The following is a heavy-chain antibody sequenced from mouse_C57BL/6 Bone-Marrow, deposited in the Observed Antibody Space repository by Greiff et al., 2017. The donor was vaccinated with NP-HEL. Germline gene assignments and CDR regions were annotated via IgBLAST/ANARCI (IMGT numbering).Heavy chain of an antibody. Sequence: QVQLQQSGAELARPGASVKLSCKASGYTFTSYGISWVKQRPGQGLEWIGEIYPRSGNTYYNEKFKGKATLTADKSSSTAYMELRSLTSEDSAVYFCARERVITTVVANDYWGQGTTLTVSS. J-gene: IGHJ2*01. V-gene: IGHV1-81*01. D-gene: IGHD1-1*01. CDR2: IYPRSGNT. CDR1: GYTFTSYG. CDR3: ARERVITTVVANDY.